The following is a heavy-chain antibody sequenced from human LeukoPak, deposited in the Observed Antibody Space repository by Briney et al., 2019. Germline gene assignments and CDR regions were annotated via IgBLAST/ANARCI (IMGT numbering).Heavy chain of an antibody. CDR1: GFTFSSHG. Sequence: GGSLRLSCAASGFTFSSHGIHWVRQAPGKGLEWVSAISGSGGSTYYADSVKGRFTISRDNSKNTLYLQMNSLRAEDTAVYYCAKRSSSWYYFDYWGQGTLVTVSS. CDR3: AKRSSSWYYFDY. V-gene: IGHV3-23*01. CDR2: ISGSGGST. D-gene: IGHD6-13*01. J-gene: IGHJ4*02.